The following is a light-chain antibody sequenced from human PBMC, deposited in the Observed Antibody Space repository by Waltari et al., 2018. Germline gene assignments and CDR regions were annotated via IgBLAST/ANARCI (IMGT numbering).Light chain of an antibody. J-gene: IGLJ3*02. Sequence: QPALTQSASVSGSPGQSITISCTGTSSDFAVFNYVSWYQQHPGKAPQLMIYDFSKPPSGVSNLFSGSKSGNTASLTISGLQAEDEADYYCSSYTSTWVFGGGTKLTVL. V-gene: IGLV2-14*01. CDR3: SSYTSTWV. CDR2: DFS. CDR1: SSDFAVFNY.